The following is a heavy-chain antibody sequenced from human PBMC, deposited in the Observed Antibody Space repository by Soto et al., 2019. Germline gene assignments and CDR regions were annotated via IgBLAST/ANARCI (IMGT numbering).Heavy chain of an antibody. D-gene: IGHD4-17*01. Sequence: QVTLKESGPVLVKPTETLTLTCTVSGFSLSNPRMGVSWIRQPPGKPLEWLAHFFSDAKRSYSASMQSRLTMSTDTSGSQVVLTMTNMDPVDTATYFCARMDGDYNYYAMDVWGQGTTVTVSS. J-gene: IGHJ6*02. CDR3: ARMDGDYNYYAMDV. CDR1: GFSLSNPRMG. CDR2: FFSDAKR. V-gene: IGHV2-26*01.